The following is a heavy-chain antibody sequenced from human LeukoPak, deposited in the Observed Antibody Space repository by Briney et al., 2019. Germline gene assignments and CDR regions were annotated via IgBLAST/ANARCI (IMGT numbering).Heavy chain of an antibody. D-gene: IGHD2-15*01. CDR2: INPNSGGT. V-gene: IGHV1-2*02. J-gene: IGHJ4*02. Sequence: ASVKVSCKASGYTFTGYYMHWVRQAPGQGLEWMGWINPNSGGTNYAQKFQGRVTMTRDTSISTAYMELSRLRSDDTAVYYCATNRGYCSGGSCSAALDYWGQGTLVTVSS. CDR1: GYTFTGYY. CDR3: ATNRGYCSGGSCSAALDY.